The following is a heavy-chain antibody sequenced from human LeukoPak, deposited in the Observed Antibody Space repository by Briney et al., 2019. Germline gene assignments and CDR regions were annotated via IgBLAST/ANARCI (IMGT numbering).Heavy chain of an antibody. J-gene: IGHJ4*02. Sequence: SETLSLTCTVSGGSISSSDYYWGWIRQAPGKGLEGVGSIFYSGSTYYNPTLKSRVIISLDTYKNQFSLRLSSVTDADTAVYYCARHSAVTTFIFDYWGQGTLVSVCS. D-gene: IGHD4-17*01. CDR2: IFYSGST. CDR1: GGSISSSDYY. CDR3: ARHSAVTTFIFDY. V-gene: IGHV4-39*01.